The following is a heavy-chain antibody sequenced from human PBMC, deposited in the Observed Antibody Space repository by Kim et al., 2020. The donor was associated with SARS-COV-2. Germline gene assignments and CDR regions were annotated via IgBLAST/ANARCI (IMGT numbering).Heavy chain of an antibody. Sequence: GGSLRLSCAASGFTFSSYGMHWVRQAPGKGLEWVAVIWYDGSNKYYADSVKGRFTISRDNSKNTLYLQMNSLRAEDTAVYYCARELKSWYYYGMDVWGQGTTVTVSS. CDR1: GFTFSSYG. CDR2: IWYDGSNK. V-gene: IGHV3-33*01. J-gene: IGHJ6*02. D-gene: IGHD1-1*01. CDR3: ARELKSWYYYGMDV.